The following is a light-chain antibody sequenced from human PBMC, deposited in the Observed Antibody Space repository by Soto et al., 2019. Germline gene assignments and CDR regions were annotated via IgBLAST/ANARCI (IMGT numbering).Light chain of an antibody. Sequence: QSVLTQPPSVSGAPGQRVTISCTRSSSNIGARYDVHWYQQLPGTAPKLLIYGNSNRPSGVPDRFSGSKSGTSASLAITGLQAEDEADYYCQSYDSSLNAVVFGGGTKLTVL. CDR2: GNS. J-gene: IGLJ2*01. CDR3: QSYDSSLNAVV. V-gene: IGLV1-40*01. CDR1: SSNIGARYD.